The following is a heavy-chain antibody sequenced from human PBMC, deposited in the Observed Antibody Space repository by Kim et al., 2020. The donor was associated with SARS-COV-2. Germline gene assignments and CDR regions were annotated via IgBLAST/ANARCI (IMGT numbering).Heavy chain of an antibody. CDR1: GFTFDDYA. V-gene: IGHV3-9*01. CDR2: ISWNSGSI. CDR3: AKSRSSMVRGANSDY. J-gene: IGHJ4*01. D-gene: IGHD3-10*01. Sequence: GGSLRLSCAASGFTFDDYAMHWVRQAPGKGLEWVSGISWNSGSIGYADSVKGRFTISRDNAKNSLYLQMNSLRAEDTALYYCAKSRSSMVRGANSDYWG.